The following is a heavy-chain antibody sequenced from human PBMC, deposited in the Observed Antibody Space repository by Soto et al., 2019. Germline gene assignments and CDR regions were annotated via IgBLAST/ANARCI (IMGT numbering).Heavy chain of an antibody. D-gene: IGHD1-26*01. CDR1: GGPFSGYF. CDR2: INHFGST. Sequence: SETLSLTCAVYGGPFSGYFWTWIRQPPGKGLEWIGEINHFGSTDYNPSLKSRVTISLDAAKNQISLKLSSVTAADTAVYFCAGWAGWDLLLNTHCFDYWGQGTLVT. V-gene: IGHV4-34*01. J-gene: IGHJ4*02. CDR3: AGWAGWDLLLNTHCFDY.